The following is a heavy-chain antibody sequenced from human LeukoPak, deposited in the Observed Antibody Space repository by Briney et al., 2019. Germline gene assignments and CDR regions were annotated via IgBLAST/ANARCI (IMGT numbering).Heavy chain of an antibody. D-gene: IGHD2-2*01. J-gene: IGHJ4*02. CDR3: AREVPPERPLIVTPVADREPVFPPFFDH. CDR2: INPSSAIT. V-gene: IGHV1-46*02. CDR1: GYTFNNYL. Sequence: ASVKVSCKASGYTFNNYLIHWVRQGPGQGLEWLGIINPSSAITTYAQKFQGRVTMTRDTATGTVYMGLHSLTSEDTAVYYCAREVPPERPLIVTPVADREPVFPPFFDHWGQGTLVSVSS.